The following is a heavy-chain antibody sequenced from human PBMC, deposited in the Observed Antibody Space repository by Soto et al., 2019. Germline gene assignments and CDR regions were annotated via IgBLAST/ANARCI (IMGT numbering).Heavy chain of an antibody. Sequence: ASVKVSCKASGGTFSSYAISWVRQAPGQGLEWMGGIIPIFGTANYAQKFQGRVTITADESTSTAYMELSSLRSEDTAVYYCARGLSSTTVVLYGMDVWGQGTTVTVSS. V-gene: IGHV1-69*13. CDR3: ARGLSSTTVVLYGMDV. J-gene: IGHJ6*02. D-gene: IGHD1-1*01. CDR1: GGTFSSYA. CDR2: IIPIFGTA.